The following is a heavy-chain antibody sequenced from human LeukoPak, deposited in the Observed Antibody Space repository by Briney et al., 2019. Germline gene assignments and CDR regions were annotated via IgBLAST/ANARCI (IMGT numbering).Heavy chain of an antibody. CDR2: INPNSGGT. J-gene: IGHJ6*03. Sequence: GASVKVSCKASGYTFTGYYMHWVRQAPGQGLEWMGWINPNSGGTNYAQKFQGRVTMTRDTSISTAYMGLSRLRSDDTAVYYCAREKAADCSSTSCYYYYYYMDVWGKGTTVTVSS. CDR1: GYTFTGYY. V-gene: IGHV1-2*02. CDR3: AREKAADCSSTSCYYYYYYMDV. D-gene: IGHD2-2*01.